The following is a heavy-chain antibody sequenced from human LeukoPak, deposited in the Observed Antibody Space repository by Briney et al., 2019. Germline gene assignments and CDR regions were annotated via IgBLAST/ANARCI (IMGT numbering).Heavy chain of an antibody. CDR2: INHSGST. Sequence: SETLSLTCAVDGGTFSGYYWSWIRQPPGKGLEWIGEINHSGSTNYNPSLKSRVTISVDTSKNQFSLKLSSVTAADTAVYYCARAYGGRVRYGMDVWGQGTTVTVSS. D-gene: IGHD4-23*01. CDR1: GGTFSGYY. V-gene: IGHV4-34*01. CDR3: ARAYGGRVRYGMDV. J-gene: IGHJ6*02.